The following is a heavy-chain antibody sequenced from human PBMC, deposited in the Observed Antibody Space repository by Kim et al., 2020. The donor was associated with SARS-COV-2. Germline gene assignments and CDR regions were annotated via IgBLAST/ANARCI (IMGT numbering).Heavy chain of an antibody. V-gene: IGHV3-48*02. CDR3: ARLGGDYYYYGMDV. Sequence: ADHGEGRLTISRDNAKNSLYLQMNSLRDEDTAVYYCARLGGDYYYYGMDVWGQGTTVTVSS. J-gene: IGHJ6*02. D-gene: IGHD2-21*01.